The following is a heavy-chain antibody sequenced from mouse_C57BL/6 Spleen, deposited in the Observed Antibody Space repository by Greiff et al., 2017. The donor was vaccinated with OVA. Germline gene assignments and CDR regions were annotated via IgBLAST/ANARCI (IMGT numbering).Heavy chain of an antibody. CDR2: IDPSDSYT. V-gene: IGHV1-69*01. D-gene: IGHD1-1*01. J-gene: IGHJ3*01. CDR1: GYTFTSYW. CDR3: ASSYGSSQFAY. Sequence: QVQLQQPGAELVMPGASVKLSCKASGYTFTSYWMHWVKQRPGQGLEWIGEIDPSDSYTNYNQKFKGKSTLTVANSSSTAYMQLSSLTSEDSAVYDCASSYGSSQFAYWGQGTLVTVSA.